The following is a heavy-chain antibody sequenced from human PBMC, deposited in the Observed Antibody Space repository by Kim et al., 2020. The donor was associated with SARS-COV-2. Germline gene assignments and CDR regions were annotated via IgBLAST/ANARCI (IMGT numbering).Heavy chain of an antibody. D-gene: IGHD6-13*01. CDR2: IWYDGSNK. J-gene: IGHJ6*02. V-gene: IGHV3-33*01. CDR3: ARERSSSLGSYYYYGMDV. CDR1: GFTFSSYG. Sequence: GGSLRLSCAASGFTFSSYGMHWVRQAPGKGLEWVAVIWYDGSNKYYADSVKGRFTISRDNSKNTLYLQMNSLRAEDTAVYYCARERSSSLGSYYYYGMDVWGQGTTVTVSS.